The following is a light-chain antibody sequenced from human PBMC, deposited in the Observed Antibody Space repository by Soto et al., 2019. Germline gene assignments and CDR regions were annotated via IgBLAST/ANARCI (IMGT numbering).Light chain of an antibody. CDR1: QDITNY. V-gene: IGKV1-33*01. CDR2: DAS. J-gene: IGKJ2*03. CDR3: QHYHNLPYS. Sequence: DIQFTHSPSSLSASVGDRVTITCQASQDITNYLNWYQQKPGKAPKLLIYDASNLETGVPSRFSGSGSGTDFTFTINSLQPEDIATYYCQHYHNLPYSFGQGTKVDI.